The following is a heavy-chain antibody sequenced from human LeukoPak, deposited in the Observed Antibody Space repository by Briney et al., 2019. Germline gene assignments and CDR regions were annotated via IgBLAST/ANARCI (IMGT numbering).Heavy chain of an antibody. Sequence: PSETLSLTCTVSGGSISSYYWSWIRQPPGKGLEWIGYIYYSGSTNYNPPLKSRVTISVDTSKNQFSLKLSSVTAADTAVYYCARVLRFLEWRWFDPWGQGTLVTVSS. CDR1: GGSISSYY. CDR3: ARVLRFLEWRWFDP. D-gene: IGHD3-3*01. J-gene: IGHJ5*02. CDR2: IYYSGST. V-gene: IGHV4-59*01.